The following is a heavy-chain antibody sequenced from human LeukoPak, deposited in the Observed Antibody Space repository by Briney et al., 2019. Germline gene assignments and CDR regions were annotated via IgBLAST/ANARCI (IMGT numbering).Heavy chain of an antibody. V-gene: IGHV4-39*01. D-gene: IGHD3-22*01. CDR2: IYYSGST. CDR1: GVSISSISYY. CDR3: ASGYDSSGYYFPFDY. Sequence: SETLSLTCTVSGVSISSISYYWGWIRQPPGTGLEWIGRIYYSGSTYYNPSLKSRVTISVDTSKNQFSLKLSSVTAADTAVYYCASGYDSSGYYFPFDYWGQGTLVTVSS. J-gene: IGHJ4*02.